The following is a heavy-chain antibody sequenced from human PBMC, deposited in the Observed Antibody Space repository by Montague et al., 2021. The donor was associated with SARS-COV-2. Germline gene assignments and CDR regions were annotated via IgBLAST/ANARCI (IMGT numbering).Heavy chain of an antibody. CDR1: GGSISSYY. J-gene: IGHJ5*02. CDR2: IYYSGST. D-gene: IGHD1-7*01. V-gene: IGHV4-59*01. Sequence: SETLSLTCTVSGGSISSYYWSWIRQPPGKGLEWIGYIYYSGSTNYNPPLKSRVTISVDTSKNQFSLKLSSVTAADTAVYYCARAAGYNWNYGYNWFDPWGQGTLVTVSS. CDR3: ARAAGYNWNYGYNWFDP.